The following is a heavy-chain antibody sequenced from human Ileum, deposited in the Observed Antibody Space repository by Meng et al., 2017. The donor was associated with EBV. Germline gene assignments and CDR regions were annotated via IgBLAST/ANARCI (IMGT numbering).Heavy chain of an antibody. CDR3: ARGNKVSDRGFDY. CDR2: INHSGTT. V-gene: IGHV4-34*01. J-gene: IGHJ4*02. D-gene: IGHD3-10*01. Sequence: LWGDGSLNDCAILPLACAVYGGSFRGYYWSWIRQPPGKGLEWIGEINHSGTTNYNPSLKSRVTISVDTSKNQFSLKLSSVTAADTAVYYCARGNKVSDRGFDYWGQGTLVTVSS. CDR1: GGSFRGYY.